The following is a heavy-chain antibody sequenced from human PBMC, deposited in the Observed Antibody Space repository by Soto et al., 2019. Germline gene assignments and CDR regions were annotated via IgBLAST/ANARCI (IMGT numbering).Heavy chain of an antibody. J-gene: IGHJ5*02. CDR2: ISGSGGST. D-gene: IGHD6-13*01. Sequence: GGSMRLSCAASGFTFSSYAMSWVRQAPGKGLEWVSAISGSGGSTYYADSVKGRFTISRANSKNTLYLQMNSVRAEDTAVYYCATGVIAAAGTGLFAPWGQGTLVTVSS. CDR3: ATGVIAAAGTGLFAP. CDR1: GFTFSSYA. V-gene: IGHV3-23*01.